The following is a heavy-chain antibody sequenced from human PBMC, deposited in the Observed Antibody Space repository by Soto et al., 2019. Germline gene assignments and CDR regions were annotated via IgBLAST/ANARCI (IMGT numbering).Heavy chain of an antibody. D-gene: IGHD4-17*01. V-gene: IGHV3-23*05. CDR3: AKTPRGGDYGDWYFDL. CDR1: EFTFSTSG. J-gene: IGHJ2*01. Sequence: EMQLLESGGALVQPGGSLRLSCAASEFTFSTSGMTWVRLAPGRGLDYVSAINPSGSRTYYADSVKGRFTISRDNSKNTLYLQMNSLRAEDTAIYYCAKTPRGGDYGDWYFDLWGRGTLVTVSS. CDR2: INPSGSRT.